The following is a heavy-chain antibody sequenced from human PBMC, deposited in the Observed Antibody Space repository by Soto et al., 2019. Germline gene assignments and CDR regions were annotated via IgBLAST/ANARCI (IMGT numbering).Heavy chain of an antibody. CDR2: ISSSGSTI. CDR1: VFTFSSYE. J-gene: IGHJ4*02. CDR3: ARDFPYSSGYYYFDY. Sequence: LRLSFAASVFTFSSYEMNWVRQAPGKGLEWVSYISSSGSTIYYADSVKGRFTISRDNAKNSLYLQMNSLRAEDTAVYYCARDFPYSSGYYYFDYWGQGTLVTVSS. D-gene: IGHD3-22*01. V-gene: IGHV3-48*03.